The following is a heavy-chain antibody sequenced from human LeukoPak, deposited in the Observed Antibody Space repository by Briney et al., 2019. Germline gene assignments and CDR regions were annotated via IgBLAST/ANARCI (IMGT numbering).Heavy chain of an antibody. CDR3: AKESELVGATYFDY. CDR2: ISGSGGST. D-gene: IGHD1-26*01. Sequence: GGSLRLSCAASGFTFSSYAMSWVRQAPGKGLEWVSAISGSGGSTYYADSVKGRVTISRDNSKNALYLQMNSLRAEDTAVYYCAKESELVGATYFDYWGQGTLVTVSA. V-gene: IGHV3-23*01. J-gene: IGHJ4*02. CDR1: GFTFSSYA.